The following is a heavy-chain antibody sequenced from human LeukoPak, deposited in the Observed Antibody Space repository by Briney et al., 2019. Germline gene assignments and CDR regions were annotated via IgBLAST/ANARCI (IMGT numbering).Heavy chain of an antibody. CDR1: GFTFSNDY. Sequence: GGSLRLSCAASGFTFSNDYMHWVRQAPGKGLEWVSRISGDGINTAYADSVKGRFTISRDNAKNTVYLQMNSLRAEDTALYFCARDHSPGWFDPWGQGALVTVSS. J-gene: IGHJ5*02. CDR2: ISGDGINT. CDR3: ARDHSPGWFDP. V-gene: IGHV3-74*01.